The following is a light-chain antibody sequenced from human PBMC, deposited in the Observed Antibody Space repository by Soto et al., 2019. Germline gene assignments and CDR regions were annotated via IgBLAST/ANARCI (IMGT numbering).Light chain of an antibody. J-gene: IGLJ3*02. CDR2: DVS. CDR1: NSDVGGRYY. V-gene: IGLV2-14*03. CDR3: SSYTSLGTLV. Sequence: QSALSQPASVSGSPGQSITISCSGTNSDVGGRYYVSWYQQYPGQAPKLLIYDVSNRPSEISYRFSGSKSGTTASLAISGLQPEDEAYYYCSSYTSLGTLVFGGWTKRTVL.